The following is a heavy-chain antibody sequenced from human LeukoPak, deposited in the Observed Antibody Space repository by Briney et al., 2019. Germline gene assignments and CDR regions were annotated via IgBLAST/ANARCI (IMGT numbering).Heavy chain of an antibody. CDR2: IYHSGST. CDR3: ARQAKYYYYGMDV. Sequence: PSGTLSLTCAVSGGSISSSNWWSWVRQPPGKGLEWIGGIYHSGSTNYNPSLKSRVTISVDKSKNQFSLKLSSVTAADTAVYYCARQAKYYYYGMDVCGQGTTVTVSS. J-gene: IGHJ6*02. CDR1: GGSISSSNW. V-gene: IGHV4-4*02.